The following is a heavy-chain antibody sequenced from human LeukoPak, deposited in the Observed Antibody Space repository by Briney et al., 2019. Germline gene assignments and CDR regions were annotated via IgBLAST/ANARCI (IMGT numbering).Heavy chain of an antibody. CDR2: IYPRDGST. CDR1: GYTFTSNY. V-gene: IGHV1-46*01. Sequence: GAPVKVSCKASGYTFTSNYIHWVRQASGQGLEWMGMIYPRDGSTSYAQKFQGRVTVTRDTSTSTVHMELSGLRSEDTAVYYCARDQEGFDYWGQGTLVTVSS. J-gene: IGHJ4*02. CDR3: ARDQEGFDY.